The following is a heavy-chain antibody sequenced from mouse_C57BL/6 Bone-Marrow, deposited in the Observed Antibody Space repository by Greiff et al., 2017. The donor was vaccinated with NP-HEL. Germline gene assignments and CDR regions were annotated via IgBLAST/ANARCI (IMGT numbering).Heavy chain of an antibody. Sequence: VQLQQSGPELVKPGASVKISCKASGYSFTDYNMNWVKQSNGKSLEWIGVINPNYGTTSYNQKFKGKATLTVDQSSSTAYMQLNSLTSEDSAVYYCGVGDYYDYDEFAYWGQGTLVTVSA. J-gene: IGHJ3*01. CDR1: GYSFTDYN. CDR2: INPNYGTT. CDR3: GVGDYYDYDEFAY. D-gene: IGHD2-4*01. V-gene: IGHV1-39*01.